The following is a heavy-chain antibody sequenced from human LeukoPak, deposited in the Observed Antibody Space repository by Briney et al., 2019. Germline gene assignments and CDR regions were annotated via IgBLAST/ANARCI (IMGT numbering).Heavy chain of an antibody. CDR2: DNPNSGGT. J-gene: IGHJ4*02. CDR1: GYTFTGYY. CDR3: ARVNGYSSSWYAY. V-gene: IGHV1-2*02. D-gene: IGHD6-13*01. Sequence: SVKVSCKASGYTFTGYYMHWVRQAPGQGLEWMGWDNPNSGGTNYAQKFQGRVTMTRDTSISTAYMELSRLRSDDTAVYYCARVNGYSSSWYAYWGQGTLVTVSS.